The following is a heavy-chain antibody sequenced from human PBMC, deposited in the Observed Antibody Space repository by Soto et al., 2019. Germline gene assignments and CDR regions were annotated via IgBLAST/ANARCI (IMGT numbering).Heavy chain of an antibody. J-gene: IGHJ4*02. CDR3: ARDLGGFPDY. CDR1: GYTFTSYG. D-gene: IGHD5-12*01. CDR2: ISAHNGNT. V-gene: IGHV1-18*01. Sequence: ASVKVSCKASGYTFTSYGISWVRQAPGQGLEWMGWISAHNGNTKYEQKLQGRVTMTTDTSTSTAYMELRSLRSDDTAVYYCARDLGGFPDYCGQGTRVTVSS.